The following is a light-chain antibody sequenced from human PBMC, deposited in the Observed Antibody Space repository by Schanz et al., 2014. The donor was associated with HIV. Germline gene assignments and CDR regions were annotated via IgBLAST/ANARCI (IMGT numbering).Light chain of an antibody. CDR1: QYIRSW. V-gene: IGKV1-5*03. CDR2: RAS. CDR3: QQFHAYPYT. Sequence: DIQMTQSPSTLSASIGDGVTISCRASQYIRSWLAWYQQKPGQAPSLLNYRASSLEGGVPSRFGGGGSGTEFTLTITSLQPEDVATYHCQQFHAYPYTFGQGTKLEIK. J-gene: IGKJ2*01.